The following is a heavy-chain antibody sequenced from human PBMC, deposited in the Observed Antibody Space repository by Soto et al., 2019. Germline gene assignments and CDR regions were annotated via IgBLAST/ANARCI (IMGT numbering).Heavy chain of an antibody. J-gene: IGHJ5*02. V-gene: IGHV3-33*01. CDR3: LVYGSGLSRWFDP. CDR2: IWYDGSNK. Sequence: GGSLRLSCAASGFTFSSYGMHWVRQAPGKGLEWVAVIWYDGSNKYYADSVKGRFTISRDNSKNTLYLQMNSLRAEDTAVYYCLVYGSGLSRWFDPWGQGTLVTVSS. D-gene: IGHD3-10*01. CDR1: GFTFSSYG.